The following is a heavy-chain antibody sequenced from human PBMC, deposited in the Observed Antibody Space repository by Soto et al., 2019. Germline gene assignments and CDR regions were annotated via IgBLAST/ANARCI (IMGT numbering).Heavy chain of an antibody. CDR3: ARGLIMITFGGVIDYFDY. D-gene: IGHD3-16*02. Sequence: PSETLSLTCTVSGGSISSYYWSWIRQPPGKGLEWIGYIYYSGSTNYNPSLKSRVTISVDTSKNQFSLKLSSVTAADTAVYYCARGLIMITFGGVIDYFDYWGQGTLVTVSS. V-gene: IGHV4-59*01. CDR2: IYYSGST. CDR1: GGSISSYY. J-gene: IGHJ4*02.